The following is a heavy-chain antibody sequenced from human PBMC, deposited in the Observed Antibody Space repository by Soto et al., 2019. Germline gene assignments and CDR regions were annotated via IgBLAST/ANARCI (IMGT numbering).Heavy chain of an antibody. Sequence: GESLKISCAASGFTFSSYAMHWVRQAPGKGLEWVAVISYVGSNKYYADSVKGRFTISRDNSKNTLYLQMNSLRAEDTAVYYCARVIWLAATPTDAFDIWGQGTMVTVSS. D-gene: IGHD2-15*01. J-gene: IGHJ3*02. CDR1: GFTFSSYA. CDR3: ARVIWLAATPTDAFDI. V-gene: IGHV3-30-3*01. CDR2: ISYVGSNK.